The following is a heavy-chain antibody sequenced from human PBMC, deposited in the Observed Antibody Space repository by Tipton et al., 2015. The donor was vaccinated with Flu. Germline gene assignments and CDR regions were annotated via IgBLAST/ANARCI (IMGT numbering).Heavy chain of an antibody. CDR2: IHHTGST. J-gene: IGHJ3*02. D-gene: IGHD6-6*01. V-gene: IGHV4-38-2*01. CDR3: ARRPYMSSSDLYAFDI. Sequence: TLSLTCSVSGDSVGSDYFWGWIRQAPGKGLEWIGNIHHTGSTYYNPSLKSRVTISVDTSKNQFSLKLSSVTAADTAIYYCARRPYMSSSDLYAFDIWGQGTMVTVSP. CDR1: GDSVGSDYF.